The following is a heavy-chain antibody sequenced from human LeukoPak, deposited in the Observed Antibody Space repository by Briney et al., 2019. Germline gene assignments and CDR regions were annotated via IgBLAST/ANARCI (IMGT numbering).Heavy chain of an antibody. J-gene: IGHJ4*02. Sequence: GGSLRLSCAAPELPFDDSGTSWGPKVPGKGWGWGSGIDWNGGSTGYADSVKGRFTISRDNAKNSLYLQMNSLRAEDTALYYCASSWGGSYYLGFDYWGQGSLVTVPS. CDR1: ELPFDDSG. CDR3: ASSWGGSYYLGFDY. V-gene: IGHV3-20*04. CDR2: IDWNGGST. D-gene: IGHD3-10*01.